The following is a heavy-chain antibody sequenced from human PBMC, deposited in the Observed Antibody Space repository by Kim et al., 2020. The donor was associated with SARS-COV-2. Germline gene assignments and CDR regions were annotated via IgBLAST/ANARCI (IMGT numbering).Heavy chain of an antibody. CDR3: ARYFYYGSGRSDAFDV. J-gene: IGHJ3*01. D-gene: IGHD3-10*01. Sequence: SLQSRVTISVDTSKNQFSLKLSSVTAADTAVYYCARYFYYGSGRSDAFDVWGQGTMVTVSS. V-gene: IGHV4-39*01.